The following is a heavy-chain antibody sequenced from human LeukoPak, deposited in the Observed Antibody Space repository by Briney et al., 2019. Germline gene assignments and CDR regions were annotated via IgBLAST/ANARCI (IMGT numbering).Heavy chain of an antibody. Sequence: GGSLSLSCAASGFTFGDYYMSWIRQAPGKGLEWVSYISSSGSTIYYADSVKGRFTISRDNAKNSLYLQMNSLRAEDTAVYYCARVPVYYRSGRIDYWGQGTLVTVSS. J-gene: IGHJ4*02. CDR2: ISSSGSTI. V-gene: IGHV3-11*04. CDR3: ARVPVYYRSGRIDY. D-gene: IGHD3-10*01. CDR1: GFTFGDYY.